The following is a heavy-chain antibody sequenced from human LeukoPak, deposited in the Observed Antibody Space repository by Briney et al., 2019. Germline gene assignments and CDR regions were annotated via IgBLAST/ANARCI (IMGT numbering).Heavy chain of an antibody. V-gene: IGHV1-69*05. CDR2: IIPIFGTA. D-gene: IGHD3-9*01. J-gene: IGHJ5*02. Sequence: GASVKVSCKASEATLTGYAISWGRKAPGQGLEWMGGIIPIFGTANYAQKFQGRVTITTDESTSTAYMELSSLRSEDTAVYYCARGYFDPNWFDPWGQGTLVTVSS. CDR1: EATLTGYA. CDR3: ARGYFDPNWFDP.